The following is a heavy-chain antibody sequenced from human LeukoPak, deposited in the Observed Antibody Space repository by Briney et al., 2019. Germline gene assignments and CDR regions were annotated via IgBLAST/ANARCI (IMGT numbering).Heavy chain of an antibody. V-gene: IGHV3-48*03. CDR2: ISSSGSTI. CDR3: ARDQFDGSGWFDY. J-gene: IGHJ4*02. D-gene: IGHD6-19*01. CDR1: GFTFSSYE. Sequence: GGSLRLSCAASGFTFSSYEMNWVRQAPGKGLEWVSYISSSGSTIYYADSVKGRFTISRDNAKNSLYLQMNSLRAEDAAVYYCARDQFDGSGWFDYWGQGTLVTVSS.